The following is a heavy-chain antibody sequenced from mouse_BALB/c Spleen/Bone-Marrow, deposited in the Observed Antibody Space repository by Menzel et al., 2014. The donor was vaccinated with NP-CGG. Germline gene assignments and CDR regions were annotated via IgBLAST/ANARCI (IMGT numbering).Heavy chain of an antibody. CDR1: GYTFTSTW. D-gene: IGHD2-3*01. CDR3: TRDGVGGAMDY. CDR2: IHPNSGNT. V-gene: IGHV1S130*01. J-gene: IGHJ4*01. Sequence: QVQLQQSGSVLVRPGDSVKLSCKASGYTFTSTWIHWAKQRPGQGLEWIGEIHPNSGNTKYNEKLKGKATLTADTSSSTDYVELSSMTSEDSAVYYCTRDGVGGAMDYWGQGTSVAVSS.